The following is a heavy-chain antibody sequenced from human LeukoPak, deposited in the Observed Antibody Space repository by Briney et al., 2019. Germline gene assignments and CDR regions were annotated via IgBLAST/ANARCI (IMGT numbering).Heavy chain of an antibody. CDR3: ATLQSSGYDYSDY. Sequence: PSETLSLTCTVSGGSIGSYYWSWIRQPPGKGLEWIGYIYYSGSTDYNPSLKSRVTMSVDTSKNQFSLKLSSVTAADTAVYYCATLQSSGYDYSDYWGQGILVTVSS. J-gene: IGHJ4*02. V-gene: IGHV4-59*08. D-gene: IGHD3-22*01. CDR1: GGSIGSYY. CDR2: IYYSGST.